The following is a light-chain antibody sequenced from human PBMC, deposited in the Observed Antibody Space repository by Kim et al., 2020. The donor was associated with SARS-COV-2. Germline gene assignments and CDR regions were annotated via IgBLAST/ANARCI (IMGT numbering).Light chain of an antibody. CDR2: DVS. CDR3: CSYAATCTYAL. V-gene: IGLV2-11*01. Sequence: QSALTQPRSVSGSPGESVTISCTGSNNDIGDYTYGSWYQQHPGKAPKLIIFDVSARPSGVPDRFSASKSGSTASLTVSGLQPEDEAHYYCCSYAATCTYALFGGGTQLTVL. J-gene: IGLJ2*01. CDR1: NNDIGDYTY.